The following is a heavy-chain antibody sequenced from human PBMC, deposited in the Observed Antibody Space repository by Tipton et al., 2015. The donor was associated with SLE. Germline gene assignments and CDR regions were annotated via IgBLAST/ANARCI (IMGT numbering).Heavy chain of an antibody. CDR3: ARGIAAAGTGMT. J-gene: IGHJ5*02. D-gene: IGHD6-13*01. V-gene: IGHV4-61*02. CDR2: IDTSGST. CDR1: GDSISSGTYY. Sequence: TLSLTCTVSGDSISSGTYYWSWIRQPAGRQLEWIGRIDTSGSTNYSPSLKSRVTISVDTSRNQFSLNLTSMTAADTAVYYCARGIAAAGTGMTWGQGTLVTVSS.